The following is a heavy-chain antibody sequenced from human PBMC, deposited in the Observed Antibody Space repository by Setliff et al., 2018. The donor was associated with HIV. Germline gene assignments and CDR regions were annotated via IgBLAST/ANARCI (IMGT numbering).Heavy chain of an antibody. D-gene: IGHD7-27*01. CDR3: ARDLGSGLYYYGMDV. CDR1: GGSISSGSYY. CDR2: IYTSGST. J-gene: IGHJ6*02. Sequence: SETLSLTCTVSGGSISSGSYYWSWIRQPAGKGLEWIGRIYTSGSTNYNPSLKSRVTISVDTSKNQFSLKLSSVTAADTAVYYCARDLGSGLYYYGMDVWGQGTAVTVSS. V-gene: IGHV4-61*02.